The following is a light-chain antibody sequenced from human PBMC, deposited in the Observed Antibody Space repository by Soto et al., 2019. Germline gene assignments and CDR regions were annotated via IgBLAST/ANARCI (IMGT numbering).Light chain of an antibody. CDR2: RNN. CDR1: TSNIGSNY. CDR3: ATWDDSLNGFYV. J-gene: IGLJ1*01. V-gene: IGLV1-47*01. Sequence: QSVLTQPPSASGTPGQGVTISCSGSTSNIGSNYVYWYQQLPGTAPTLLIYRNNQRPSGVPDRFSGSKSGTSASLAISGLRSDDEADYFCATWDDSLNGFYVFGTGTKLAVL.